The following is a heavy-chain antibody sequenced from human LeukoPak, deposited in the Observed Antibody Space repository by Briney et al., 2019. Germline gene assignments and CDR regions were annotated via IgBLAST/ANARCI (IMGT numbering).Heavy chain of an antibody. CDR2: ISYDGSNE. V-gene: IGHV3-30*18. D-gene: IGHD2-21*01. CDR1: GFTFSSYG. J-gene: IGHJ4*02. Sequence: GVSLRLSCAASGFTFSSYGMHWVRQAPGKGLEWVAVISYDGSNEYYADSVKGRFTISRDNSKNTLYLQMSSLRAEDTAVYYCAEEFNRGLPDYWGQGTLVIVPS. CDR3: AEEFNRGLPDY.